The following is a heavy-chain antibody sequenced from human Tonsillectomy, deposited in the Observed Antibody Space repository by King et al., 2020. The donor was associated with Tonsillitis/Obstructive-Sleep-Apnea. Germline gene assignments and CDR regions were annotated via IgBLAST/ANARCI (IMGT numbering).Heavy chain of an antibody. CDR2: IYYSGST. D-gene: IGHD1-1*01. J-gene: IGHJ6*02. CDR1: GGSISSYY. V-gene: IGHV4-59*01. CDR3: ARDQEGTASGYYYYGMDV. Sequence: QLQESGPGLVKPSETLSLTCTVSGGSISSYYWSWIRQPPGKGLEWIGYIYYSGSTSYNPSLKSRVTISVDTSKNQFSLKLSSVTAADTAVYYCARDQEGTASGYYYYGMDVWGQGTTVTVSS.